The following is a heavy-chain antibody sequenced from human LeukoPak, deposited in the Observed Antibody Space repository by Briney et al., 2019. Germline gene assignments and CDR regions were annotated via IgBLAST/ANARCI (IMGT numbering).Heavy chain of an antibody. D-gene: IGHD6-19*01. Sequence: SETLSLTCTVSGGSISSYYWSWIRQPPVKALEWVGYIYYSGSTNYNPSLKSRVTISVDTSKNQFSLKLSSVTAADTAVYYCARISRYSSSQLDYWGQGTLVTVSS. CDR1: GGSISSYY. CDR2: IYYSGST. V-gene: IGHV4-59*08. CDR3: ARISRYSSSQLDY. J-gene: IGHJ4*02.